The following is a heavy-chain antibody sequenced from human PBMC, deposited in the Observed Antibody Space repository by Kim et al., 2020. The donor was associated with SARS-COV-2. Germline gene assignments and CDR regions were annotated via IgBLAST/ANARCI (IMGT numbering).Heavy chain of an antibody. CDR2: IYSGGST. Sequence: GGSLRLSCAASGFTVSSKYMTWVRQAPGKGLEWVSVIYSGGSTYYADSVKGRFTISSDNSKNTLYLQMNSLRAEDTAVYYCARSGGVNYYYSYGMDVWGQGTTVTVSS. CDR3: ARSGGVNYYYSYGMDV. J-gene: IGHJ6*02. D-gene: IGHD2-8*02. CDR1: GFTVSSKY. V-gene: IGHV3-53*01.